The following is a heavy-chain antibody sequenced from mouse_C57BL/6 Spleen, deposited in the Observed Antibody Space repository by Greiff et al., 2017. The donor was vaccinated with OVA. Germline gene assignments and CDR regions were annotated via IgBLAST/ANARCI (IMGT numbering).Heavy chain of an antibody. CDR2: IDPETGGT. J-gene: IGHJ1*03. Sequence: QVQLQQSGAELVRPGASVTLSCKASGYTFTDYEMHWVKQTPVHGLEWIGAIDPETGGTAYNQKFKGKAILTADKSSSTAYMELRSLTSEDSADYYWTRRITTVVAPLDFDVWGTGTTVTVSS. V-gene: IGHV1-15*01. CDR3: TRRITTVVAPLDFDV. D-gene: IGHD1-1*01. CDR1: GYTFTDYE.